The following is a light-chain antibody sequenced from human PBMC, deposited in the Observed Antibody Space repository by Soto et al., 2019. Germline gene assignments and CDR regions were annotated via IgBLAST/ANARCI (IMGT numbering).Light chain of an antibody. CDR3: QQYNSYLWT. CDR2: KAS. Sequence: DIQMTQSPSTLSASVGDRVTITCRASQSISSWLAWYQQKPGKAPKLLIHKASSLESGVPSRFRGSGSGTDFTLTISSLQPDDFATYYCQQYNSYLWTFGQGTKVEIK. V-gene: IGKV1-5*03. J-gene: IGKJ1*01. CDR1: QSISSW.